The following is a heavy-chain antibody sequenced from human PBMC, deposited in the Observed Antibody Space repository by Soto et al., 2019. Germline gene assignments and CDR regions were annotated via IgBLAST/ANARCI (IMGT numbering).Heavy chain of an antibody. J-gene: IGHJ4*02. D-gene: IGHD2-8*01. CDR2: IYYSGST. CDR1: GGSISSGGYY. CDR3: ARDMNGVLGMGH. Sequence: QVQLQESGPGLVKPSQTLSLTCSVSGGSISSGGYYWSWIRQHPGKGLEWIGYIYYSGSTYYNPSLKSRVNLSVDTSKTQFSLKLSSVTAADTAVYYCARDMNGVLGMGHWGQGTLVTVSS. V-gene: IGHV4-31*03.